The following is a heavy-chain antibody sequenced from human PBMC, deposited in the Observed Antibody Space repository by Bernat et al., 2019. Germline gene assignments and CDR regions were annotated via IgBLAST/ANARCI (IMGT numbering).Heavy chain of an antibody. CDR3: TTGAILTGYYYYYGMDV. D-gene: IGHD3-9*01. CDR1: GFTFSSYA. J-gene: IGHJ6*02. Sequence: EVQLLESGGGLVQPGGSLRLSCAASGFTFSSYAMSWVRQAPGKGLEWVGRIKSKTDGGTTDYAAPVKGRFTISRDDSKNTLYLQMNSLKTEDTAVYYCTTGAILTGYYYYYGMDVWGQGTTVTVSS. CDR2: IKSKTDGGTT. V-gene: IGHV3-15*01.